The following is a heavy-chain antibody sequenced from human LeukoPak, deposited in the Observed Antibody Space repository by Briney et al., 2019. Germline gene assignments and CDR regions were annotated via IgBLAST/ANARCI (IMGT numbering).Heavy chain of an antibody. J-gene: IGHJ4*02. CDR1: GYTFTSYY. CDR3: ARETTVAGKIDY. V-gene: IGHV1-46*01. D-gene: IGHD6-19*01. Sequence: ASVKVSCKASGYTFTSYYMHWVRQAPGQGLEWMGIINPSGGSTSYAQKFQGRVTMTRDTSTSTVYTELSSLRSEDTAVYYCARETTVAGKIDYWGQGTLVTVSS. CDR2: INPSGGST.